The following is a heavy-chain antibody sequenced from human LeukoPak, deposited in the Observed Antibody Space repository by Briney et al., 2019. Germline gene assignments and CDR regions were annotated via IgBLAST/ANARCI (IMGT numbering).Heavy chain of an antibody. Sequence: GGSLRLSCAVSGFTFSSYSMNWVRQAPGKGLEWVSSISSSSSYIYYADSVKGRFTISRDNAKNSLYLQMNSLRAEDTAVYYCARDIAAAGDYWGQGTLVTVSS. D-gene: IGHD6-13*01. CDR3: ARDIAAAGDY. V-gene: IGHV3-21*01. CDR1: GFTFSSYS. J-gene: IGHJ4*02. CDR2: ISSSSSYI.